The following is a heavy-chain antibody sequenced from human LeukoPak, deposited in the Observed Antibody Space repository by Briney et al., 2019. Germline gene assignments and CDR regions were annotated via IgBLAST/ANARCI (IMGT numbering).Heavy chain of an antibody. J-gene: IGHJ4*02. V-gene: IGHV3-74*01. CDR2: INSDGNNT. CDR1: GFTLSSYW. D-gene: IGHD6-19*01. CDR3: ARGIAVAGTLSDY. Sequence: GGSLRLSCAASGFTLSSYWMHWARQAPGKGLVWVSRINSDGNNTNYADSVKGRFTISRDNTKNTLYLQMNSLRAEDTAVYYCARGIAVAGTLSDYWGQGTLVTVSS.